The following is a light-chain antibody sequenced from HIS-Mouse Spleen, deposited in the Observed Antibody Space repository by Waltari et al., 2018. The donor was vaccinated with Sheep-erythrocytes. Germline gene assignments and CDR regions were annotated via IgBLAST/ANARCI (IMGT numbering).Light chain of an antibody. V-gene: IGLV3-10*01. CDR2: EDS. Sequence: SYELTRPPSVSVSPGQTARIPCPGDALPKKYAYWYQQKSGQAPVLVIYEDSKRPSGIPERFSGSSSGTMATLTISGAQVEDEADYYCYSTDSSGNHWVFGGGTKLTVL. CDR3: YSTDSSGNHWV. J-gene: IGLJ3*02. CDR1: ALPKKY.